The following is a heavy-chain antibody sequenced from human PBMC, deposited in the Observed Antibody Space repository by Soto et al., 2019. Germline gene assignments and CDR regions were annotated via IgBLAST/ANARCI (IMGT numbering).Heavy chain of an antibody. J-gene: IGHJ4*02. D-gene: IGHD3-10*01. CDR3: AREVQVHAPAFVY. CDR2: ISPMFVAA. V-gene: IGHV1-69*19. Sequence: QVQLVQSGAEMKKPGSSVKVSCQSSGGTFNTYAMNWVRQAPGQGPEWMGDISPMFVAANYAPKFQGRVTIPADESTGTSYVQLGSLTSEDTALYFCAREVQVHAPAFVYWGQGTLVTVSS. CDR1: GGTFNTYA.